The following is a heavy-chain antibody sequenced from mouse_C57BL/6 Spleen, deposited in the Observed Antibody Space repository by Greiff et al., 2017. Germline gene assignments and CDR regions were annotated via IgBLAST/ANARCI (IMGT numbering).Heavy chain of an antibody. J-gene: IGHJ2*01. D-gene: IGHD1-1*01. V-gene: IGHV1-9*01. CDR3: ASFITTVVESYYFDY. CDR2: ILPGSGST. Sequence: VQLQQSGAELMKPGASVKLSCKATGYTFTGYWIEWVKQRPGHGLEWIGEILPGSGSTNYNEKFKGKATFTADTSSNTAYMQLSSLTTEDSAIYYCASFITTVVESYYFDYWGQGTTLTVSS. CDR1: GYTFTGYW.